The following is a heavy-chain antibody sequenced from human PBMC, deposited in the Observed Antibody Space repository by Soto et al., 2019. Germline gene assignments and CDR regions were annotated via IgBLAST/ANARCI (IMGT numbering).Heavy chain of an antibody. CDR2: ISYDSTKT. V-gene: IGHV3-30*03. J-gene: IGHJ6*02. D-gene: IGHD6-13*01. CDR3: ARTRSCWSDFHYYSLDV. Sequence: QVQLVESGGGVVQPGRSLRLSCAASGFTFNSYGMHWVRQGPGNGLEWVAFISYDSTKTYYADSVKGRFTISRENSNSALYVKMNSLKGEEKAVYYRARTRSCWSDFHYYSLDVWGQGTKGTVSS. CDR1: GFTFNSYG.